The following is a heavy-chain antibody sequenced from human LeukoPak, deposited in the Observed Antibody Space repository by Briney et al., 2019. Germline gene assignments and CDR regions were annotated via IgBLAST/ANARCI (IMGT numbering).Heavy chain of an antibody. Sequence: ASVKVSCKASGYTFTSCYMHWVRQAPGQGPGWMRIINPSGGSTSYAQKFQGRVTMTRDTSTSTVYMEPSSLRSEDTAVYYCARYLGDYYDSRYYFDYWGQGTLVTVSS. CDR1: GYTFTSCY. J-gene: IGHJ4*02. CDR3: ARYLGDYYDSRYYFDY. D-gene: IGHD3-22*01. CDR2: INPSGGST. V-gene: IGHV1-46*01.